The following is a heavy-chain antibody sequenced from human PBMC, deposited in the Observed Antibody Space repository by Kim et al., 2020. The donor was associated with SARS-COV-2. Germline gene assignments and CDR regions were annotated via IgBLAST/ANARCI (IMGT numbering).Heavy chain of an antibody. D-gene: IGHD6-13*01. CDR3: AADSRPGASGTPTY. Sequence: GGSLRLSCAASGFTFSNSGMHWVRQAPGKGLEWVAVISYDGGNKYYADSVKGRFTISRDNSKKTLYLQMNSLRAEDTAVYYCAADSRPGASGTPTYWGQGTLVTVSS. CDR2: ISYDGGNK. CDR1: GFTFSNSG. V-gene: IGHV3-33*05. J-gene: IGHJ4*02.